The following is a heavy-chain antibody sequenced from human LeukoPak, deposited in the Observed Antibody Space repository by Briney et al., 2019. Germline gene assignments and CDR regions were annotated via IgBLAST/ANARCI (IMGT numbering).Heavy chain of an antibody. CDR2: ISYDGSNK. CDR3: AKDWMATTPPFDY. CDR1: GFTFSSYG. Sequence: GRSLRLSCAASGFTFSSYGMHWVRQAPGKGLEWVAAISYDGSNKYYADSVKGRFTISRDNSKNTLSLQMNSLRAEDTAVYYCAKDWMATTPPFDYWGQGTLVTVSS. D-gene: IGHD5-24*01. J-gene: IGHJ4*02. V-gene: IGHV3-30*18.